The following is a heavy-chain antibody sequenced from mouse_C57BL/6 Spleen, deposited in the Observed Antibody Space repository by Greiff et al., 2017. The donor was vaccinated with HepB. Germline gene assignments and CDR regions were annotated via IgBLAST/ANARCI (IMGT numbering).Heavy chain of an antibody. J-gene: IGHJ2*01. Sequence: QVQLQQSGAELVRPGASVKLSCKASGYTFTDYYINWVKQRPGQGLEWIARIYPGSGNTYYNEKFKGKATLTAEKSSSTAYMQLSSLTSEDSAVYFCARSGGNYYGSSYFDYWGQGTTLTVSS. D-gene: IGHD1-1*01. CDR3: ARSGGNYYGSSYFDY. CDR1: GYTFTDYY. V-gene: IGHV1-76*01. CDR2: IYPGSGNT.